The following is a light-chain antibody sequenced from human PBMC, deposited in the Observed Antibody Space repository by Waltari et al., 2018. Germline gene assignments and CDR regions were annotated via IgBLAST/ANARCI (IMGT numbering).Light chain of an antibody. CDR2: KAS. Sequence: DIQMTQSPSTLSASVGDRVTITCRASQSISNWLAWYQQKPWKAPKLLIYKASTLESGVPSRFRGSGSGTEFTLTISSLQPDDFATCCCQQYNSYSLLTFGGGTKVEIK. CDR3: QQYNSYSLLT. V-gene: IGKV1-5*03. J-gene: IGKJ4*01. CDR1: QSISNW.